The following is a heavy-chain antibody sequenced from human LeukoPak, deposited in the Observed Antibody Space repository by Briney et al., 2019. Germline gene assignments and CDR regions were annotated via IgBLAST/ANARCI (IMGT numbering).Heavy chain of an antibody. V-gene: IGHV4-61*01. CDR3: ARGGCSGGSCREGYFDY. Sequence: SETLSLTCIVSGDSVSSGSPYWSWLRQPPGKGLEWIGYVYYSGSTNYNPSLKSRVTISVDTSKNQFSLNLNSVTAADTAVYHCARGGCSGGSCREGYFDYWGQGTLVTVSS. D-gene: IGHD2-15*01. CDR2: VYYSGST. CDR1: GDSVSSGSPY. J-gene: IGHJ4*02.